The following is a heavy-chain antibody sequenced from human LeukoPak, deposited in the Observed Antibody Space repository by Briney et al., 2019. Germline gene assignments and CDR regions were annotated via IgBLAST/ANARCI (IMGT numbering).Heavy chain of an antibody. D-gene: IGHD3-9*01. CDR1: GCTFTSYY. V-gene: IGHV1-46*03. CDR3: TRLYDISNSWFDP. CDR2: IYPSGGST. Sequence: GASVKVSCKASGCTFTSYYMHWVRQAPGQGLEWMGMIYPSGGSTSYAQKFQGRVTMTRDTSTSTVYMEMSSLRSEDTAVYYCTRLYDISNSWFDPWGQGTLVTVSS. J-gene: IGHJ5*02.